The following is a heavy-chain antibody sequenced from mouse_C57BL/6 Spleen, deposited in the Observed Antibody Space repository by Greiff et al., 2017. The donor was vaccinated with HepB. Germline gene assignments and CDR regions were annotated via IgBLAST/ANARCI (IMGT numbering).Heavy chain of an antibody. D-gene: IGHD2-5*01. J-gene: IGHJ2*01. CDR1: GYTFTSYW. Sequence: QVQLKQPGAELVKPGASVKMSCKASGYTFTSYWITWVKQRPGQGLEWIGDIYPGSGSTNYNEKFKSKATLTVDTSSSTAYMQLSSLTSEDSAVYYCARSGWSNYLFDYWGQGTTLTVSS. CDR2: IYPGSGST. CDR3: ARSGWSNYLFDY. V-gene: IGHV1-55*01.